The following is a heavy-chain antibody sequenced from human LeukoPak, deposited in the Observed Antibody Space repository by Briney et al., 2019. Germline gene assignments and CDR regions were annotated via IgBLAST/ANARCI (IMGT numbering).Heavy chain of an antibody. CDR3: AKAPVTTCRGAYCYPFDY. CDR1: GFTFSNYA. J-gene: IGHJ4*02. V-gene: IGHV3-23*01. Sequence: GGSLRLSCEASGFTFSNYAMSWVRQAPGKGLEWVSGISDITYYADSVKGRFTISRDSSKNTLFLQMNRLRPEDAAVYYCAKAPVTTCRGAYCYPFDYWGQGTLVTVSS. D-gene: IGHD2-21*01. CDR2: ISDIT.